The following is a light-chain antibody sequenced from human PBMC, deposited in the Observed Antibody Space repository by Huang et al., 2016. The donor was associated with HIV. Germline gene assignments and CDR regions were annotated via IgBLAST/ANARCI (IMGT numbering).Light chain of an antibody. V-gene: IGKV1-12*01. CDR1: QDINRW. J-gene: IGKJ4*01. Sequence: DIQMTQSPSSVSASVGDRISFTCRASQDINRWVAWYQQKPGKAPKLLIYAASTLQGGVPSRFSGRVSVTGFTLTINNLQPEYFATYFCQQAVSFPLTFGGGTKVEIK. CDR2: AAS. CDR3: QQAVSFPLT.